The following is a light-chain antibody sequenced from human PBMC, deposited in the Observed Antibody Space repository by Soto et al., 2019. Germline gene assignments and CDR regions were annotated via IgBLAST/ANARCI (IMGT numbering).Light chain of an antibody. J-gene: IGLJ1*01. V-gene: IGLV1-51*01. CDR1: ISNIGNNF. CDR2: DNN. CDR3: QSYDNMLSLYV. Sequence: QSVLTQPPSVSAAPGQRVTISCSGSISNIGNNFVSWYQHLPGKAPELLIYDNNQRPSGIPDRFSGSKSGTSATLGITALQTADDADYYCQSYDNMLSLYVFGTGTKVTVL.